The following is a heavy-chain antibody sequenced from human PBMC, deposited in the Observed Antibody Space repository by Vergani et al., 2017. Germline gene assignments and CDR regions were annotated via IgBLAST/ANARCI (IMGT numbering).Heavy chain of an antibody. CDR3: AKDGFSAV. D-gene: IGHD3-10*01. CDR2: ISYDGSNK. Sequence: QVQLVESGGGVVQPGRSLRLSCAASGFTFSSYGMHWVRQAPGKGLEWVAVISYDGSNKNYADSVKGRFTISRDNSKNTLYLQMNSLRAEDTAVYYCAKDGFSAVWGQGTLVTVSS. V-gene: IGHV3-30*18. J-gene: IGHJ4*02. CDR1: GFTFSSYG.